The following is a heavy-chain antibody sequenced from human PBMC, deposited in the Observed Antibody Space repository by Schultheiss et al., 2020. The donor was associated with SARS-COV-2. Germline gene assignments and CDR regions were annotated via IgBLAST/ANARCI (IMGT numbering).Heavy chain of an antibody. D-gene: IGHD4-11*01. CDR3: AKQALDYSNTFDY. V-gene: IGHV3-7*03. Sequence: GGSLRLSCAASGFTFSSYWMSWVRQAPGKGLEWVANIKQDGSEKYYVDSVKGRFTISRDNAKNSLYLQMNSLRAEDTALYYCAKQALDYSNTFDYWGQGTLVTVSS. J-gene: IGHJ4*02. CDR2: IKQDGSEK. CDR1: GFTFSSYW.